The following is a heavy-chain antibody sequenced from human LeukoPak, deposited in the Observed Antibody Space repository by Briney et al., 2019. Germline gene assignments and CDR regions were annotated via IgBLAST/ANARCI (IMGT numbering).Heavy chain of an antibody. D-gene: IGHD2-2*01. CDR1: GFTFSSYA. J-gene: IGHJ6*03. V-gene: IGHV3-23*01. Sequence: GGSLRLSCAASGFTFSSYAMSWVRQAPGKGLEWVSAISGSGGSTYYADSVKGRFTISRDNSKNTPYLQMNSLRAEDTAVYYCARLVGPGVYYYYYDMDVWGKGTTVTVSS. CDR2: ISGSGGST. CDR3: ARLVGPGVYYYYYDMDV.